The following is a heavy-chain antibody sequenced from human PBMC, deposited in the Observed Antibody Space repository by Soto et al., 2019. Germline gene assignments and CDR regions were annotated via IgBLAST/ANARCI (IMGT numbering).Heavy chain of an antibody. Sequence: QVQLQESGPGLVKPSETLSLTCTVSGGSVSSTNYYWSWIRQPPGKGLEWIGYIYYRGSANYNPSPQSRVTISVDTSKNQFSLKLSSVTAADTAVYYCATRFQHWGQGTLVTVSS. CDR1: GGSVSSTNYY. J-gene: IGHJ1*01. CDR2: IYYRGSA. V-gene: IGHV4-61*01. CDR3: ATRFQH.